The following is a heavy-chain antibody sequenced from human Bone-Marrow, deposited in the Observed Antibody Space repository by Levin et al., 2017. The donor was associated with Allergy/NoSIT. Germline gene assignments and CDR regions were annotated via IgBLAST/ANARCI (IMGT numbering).Heavy chain of an antibody. CDR1: GFTFSSYS. J-gene: IGHJ2*01. CDR2: ISSSSSYI. CDR3: ARVLDLRSYSHWYFER. D-gene: IGHD3-10*01. V-gene: IGHV3-21*01. Sequence: GGSLRLSCAASGFTFSSYSMNWVRQAPGKGLEWVSSISSSSSYIYYADSVKGRFTISRDNAKNSLYLQMNSLRAEDTAVYYCARVLDLRSYSHWYFERWGRGTLVTVS.